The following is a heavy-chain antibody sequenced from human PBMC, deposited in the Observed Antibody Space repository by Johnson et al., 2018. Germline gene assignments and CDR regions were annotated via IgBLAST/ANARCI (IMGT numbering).Heavy chain of an antibody. V-gene: IGHV3-73*01. Sequence: EVQLVESGGGLVQPGGSLKLSCAASGFTFSGSTMHWVSQASGKGLEWVGRIRSKATSYATAYAASVKGMCTISRDDAKNSAYLQMTSLKTEDTAVYYCTRPQNDYYDMGVWGKGTTVTVSS. CDR1: GFTFSGST. CDR3: TRPQNDYYDMGV. CDR2: IRSKATSYAT. D-gene: IGHD1-1*01. J-gene: IGHJ6*03.